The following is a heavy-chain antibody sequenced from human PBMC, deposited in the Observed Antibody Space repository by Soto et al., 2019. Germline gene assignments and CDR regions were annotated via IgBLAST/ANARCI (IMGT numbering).Heavy chain of an antibody. J-gene: IGHJ6*02. CDR3: AKDSAGIAAAGIYYYYGMDA. CDR1: GFTFSSYA. D-gene: IGHD6-13*01. CDR2: ISGSGGST. V-gene: IGHV3-23*01. Sequence: VGSLRLSCAASGFTFSSYAMSSVRQAPGQGLEWVSAISGSGGSTYYADSVKGRFTISRDNSKNTLYLQMNSLRAEDTAVYYCAKDSAGIAAAGIYYYYGMDAWGQGTTVTVSS.